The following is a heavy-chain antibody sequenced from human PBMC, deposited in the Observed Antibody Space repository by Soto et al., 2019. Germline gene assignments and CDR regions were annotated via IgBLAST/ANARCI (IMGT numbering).Heavy chain of an antibody. D-gene: IGHD3-22*01. CDR2: IYPGDSDT. CDR1: GYSFTISW. Sequence: RGESRKISCTVSGYSFTISWIGWVRQLPGKGLEWLGIIYPGDSDTRYSPSFQCQVTISADKSISTAYLQWSSLKASDNATYYCARHGPRFNYDNSDYYYYGMDVWGQGTKVTVCS. CDR3: ARHGPRFNYDNSDYYYYGMDV. J-gene: IGHJ6*01. V-gene: IGHV5-51*01.